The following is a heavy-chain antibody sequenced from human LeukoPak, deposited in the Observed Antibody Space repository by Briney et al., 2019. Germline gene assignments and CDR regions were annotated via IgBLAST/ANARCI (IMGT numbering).Heavy chain of an antibody. D-gene: IGHD6-13*01. CDR3: ARDGDSSSWRSIDY. CDR2: MNPNSGNT. J-gene: IGHJ4*02. V-gene: IGHV1-8*01. CDR1: GYTFTSYD. Sequence: ASVKVSCKASGYTFTSYDINWVRQATGQGLEWMGWMNPNSGNTDYAQKFQGRVTMTRNTSISTAYMELSSLRSEDTAVYYCARDGDSSSWRSIDYWGQGTLVTVSS.